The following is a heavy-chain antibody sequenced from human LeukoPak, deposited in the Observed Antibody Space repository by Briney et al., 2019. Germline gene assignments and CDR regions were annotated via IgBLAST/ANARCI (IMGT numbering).Heavy chain of an antibody. V-gene: IGHV3-30-3*01. Sequence: GGSLRLSCAASGFTFSSYAMHWVRQALGKGLEWVAVISYDGSNKYYADSVKGRFTISRDNSKNTLYLQMNSLRAEDTAVYYCARDPYYYGSGSYFGYFDYWGQGTLVTVSS. D-gene: IGHD3-10*01. CDR3: ARDPYYYGSGSYFGYFDY. CDR1: GFTFSSYA. CDR2: ISYDGSNK. J-gene: IGHJ4*02.